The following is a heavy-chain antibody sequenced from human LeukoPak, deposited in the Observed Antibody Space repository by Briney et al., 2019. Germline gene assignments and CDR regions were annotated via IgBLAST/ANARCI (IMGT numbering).Heavy chain of an antibody. Sequence: SETLSLTCTVSGGSISSGDYYWSWIRQPPGKGLEWIGYSYYSGSTYDNPSLKSRVTISVDTSKNQFPLKLSSVTDADTAVYYCAREGYDSSGYYSRSVDYWGQGTLVTVSS. J-gene: IGHJ4*02. CDR2: SYYSGST. D-gene: IGHD3-22*01. CDR1: GGSISSGDYY. CDR3: AREGYDSSGYYSRSVDY. V-gene: IGHV4-30-4*01.